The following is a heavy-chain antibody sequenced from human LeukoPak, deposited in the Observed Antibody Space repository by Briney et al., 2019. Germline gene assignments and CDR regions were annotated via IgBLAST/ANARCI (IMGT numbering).Heavy chain of an antibody. CDR3: AKSMTTVTTIDY. Sequence: GGSLRLSCAASGXTFSTYGMHWVRQAPGKGLAWVGVVSYDGSTKYYADSVKGRFTISRDNSTNTLYLQMNSLRAEDTAVYYCAKSMTTVTTIDYWGQGTLVTVSS. CDR1: GXTFSTYG. D-gene: IGHD4-17*01. CDR2: VSYDGSTK. J-gene: IGHJ4*02. V-gene: IGHV3-30*18.